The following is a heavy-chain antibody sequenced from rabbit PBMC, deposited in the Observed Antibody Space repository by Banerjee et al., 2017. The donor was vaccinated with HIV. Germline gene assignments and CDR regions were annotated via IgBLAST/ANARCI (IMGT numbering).Heavy chain of an antibody. J-gene: IGHJ4*01. CDR2: IDAGSSGST. V-gene: IGHV1S40*01. CDR3: ARDFTL. CDR1: GFSFSNKYV. Sequence: QSLEESGGDLVKPGASLTLTCTASGFSFSNKYVMCWVRQAPGKGLEWIGCIDAGSSGSTNYASWAKGRFTISKTSSTTVTLQMTSLTAADTATYICARDFTLWGPGTLVTVS.